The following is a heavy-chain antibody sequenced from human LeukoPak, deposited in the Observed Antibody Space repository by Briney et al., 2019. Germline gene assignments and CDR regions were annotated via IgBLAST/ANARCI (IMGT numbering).Heavy chain of an antibody. J-gene: IGHJ4*02. CDR2: ISGSGGSA. Sequence: PGASLRLSCAASGFTFSSYAMSWVRQAPGKGLEWVSAISGSGGSAYYADSVKGRFTISRDNSKNTLYLQMNSLRAEDTAVYYCAKEQLWFGELLPHWGQGTLVTVSS. D-gene: IGHD3-10*01. V-gene: IGHV3-23*01. CDR3: AKEQLWFGELLPH. CDR1: GFTFSSYA.